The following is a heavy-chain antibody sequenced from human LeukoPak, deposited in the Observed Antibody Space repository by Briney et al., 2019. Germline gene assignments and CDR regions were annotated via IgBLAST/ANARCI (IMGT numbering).Heavy chain of an antibody. Sequence: SETLSLTCTVSGGSISSSSYYWSWIRQPPGKGLEWIGYIYYSGSTNYNPSLKSRVTISVDTSRNQFSLKLSSVTAADTAVYYCARGGWIGYCSSTSCLRFDPWGQGTLVTVSS. V-gene: IGHV4-61*01. CDR3: ARGGWIGYCSSTSCLRFDP. J-gene: IGHJ5*02. CDR1: GGSISSSSYY. D-gene: IGHD2-2*01. CDR2: IYYSGST.